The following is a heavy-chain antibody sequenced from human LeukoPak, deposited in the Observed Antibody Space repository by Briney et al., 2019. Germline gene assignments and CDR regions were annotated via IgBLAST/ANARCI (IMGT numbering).Heavy chain of an antibody. D-gene: IGHD1-26*01. Sequence: TSETLSLTCTVSGYSISSGNYWDWIRQPPGKGLEWIGSIYHSGSTYYNPSLKSRVTMSLDTSKNQFSLQLNSVTPADTAVYYCARGGNYWPQWWFDPWGRGTLVSVSS. J-gene: IGHJ5*02. CDR1: GYSISSGNY. CDR3: ARGGNYWPQWWFDP. V-gene: IGHV4-38-2*02. CDR2: IYHSGST.